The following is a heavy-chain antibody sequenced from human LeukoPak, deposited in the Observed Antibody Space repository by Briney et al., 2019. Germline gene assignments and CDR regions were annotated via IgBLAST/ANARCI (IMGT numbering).Heavy chain of an antibody. D-gene: IGHD2-15*01. CDR2: IYYSGST. CDR1: GGSISSGDYY. V-gene: IGHV4-30-4*08. J-gene: IGHJ5*02. CDR3: ARAPAATNWFDP. Sequence: SQTLSLTCTVSGGSISSGDYYWSWIRQPPGKGLEWIGYIYYSGSTYYNPSLKSRVTISVDTSKNQFSLKLSSVTAADTAQYYCARAPAATNWFDPWGQGTLVTVSS.